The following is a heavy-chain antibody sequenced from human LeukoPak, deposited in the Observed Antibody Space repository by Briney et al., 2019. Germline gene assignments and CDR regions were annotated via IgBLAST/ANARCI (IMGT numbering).Heavy chain of an antibody. CDR3: ATRTWIDY. V-gene: IGHV1-24*01. CDR2: FDPEDGET. J-gene: IGHJ4*02. CDR1: RDTLSESP. D-gene: IGHD1-1*01. Sequence: AASVKVSSEVPRDTLSESPMRAVSQAPGKGLEWMGSFDPEDGETIYAQKFQGRITMTEDASTDTAYMEMRRLRSEDTVVYDCATRTWIDYWGQGSLVTVSS.